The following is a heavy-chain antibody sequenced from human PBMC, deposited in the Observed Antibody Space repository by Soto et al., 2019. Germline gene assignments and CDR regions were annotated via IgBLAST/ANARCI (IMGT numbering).Heavy chain of an antibody. CDR1: GFSLSPNGVG. V-gene: IGHV2-5*01. CDR2: IYWNDDK. CDR3: YNSVQDY. D-gene: IGHD1-1*01. Sequence: QITLKESGPPLVKPTQTLTLTCTFSGFSLSPNGVGVGWVRQPPGKALEWLALIYWNDDKRYSPSLKSRLTINKDTSKSQVVLTMTNLDPVDTSTYYCYNSVQDYWGQGTLVTVSS. J-gene: IGHJ4*02.